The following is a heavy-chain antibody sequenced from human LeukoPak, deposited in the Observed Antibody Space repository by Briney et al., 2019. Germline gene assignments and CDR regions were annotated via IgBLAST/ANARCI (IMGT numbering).Heavy chain of an antibody. J-gene: IGHJ5*02. CDR1: GGTFSSYA. V-gene: IGHV1-2*02. CDR2: INPNSGGT. D-gene: IGHD3-10*01. CDR3: ARGGSRGRITMVRGPGEAKNYWFDP. Sequence: GASVKVSCKASGGTFSSYAISWVRQAPGQGLEWMGWINPNSGGTNYAQKFQGRVTMTRDTSISTAYMELSRLRSDDTAVYYCARGGSRGRITMVRGPGEAKNYWFDPWGQGTLVTVSS.